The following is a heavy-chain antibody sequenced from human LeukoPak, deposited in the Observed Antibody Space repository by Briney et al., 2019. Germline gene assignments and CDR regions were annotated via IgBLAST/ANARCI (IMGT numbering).Heavy chain of an antibody. CDR2: INHSGST. V-gene: IGHV4-34*01. D-gene: IGHD3-10*01. CDR3: ARLEYGSWYFDY. J-gene: IGHJ4*02. Sequence: SETLSLTCAVYGGSFSGYYWSWIRQPPGKGLEWIGEINHSGSTNYNPSLESRVTISVDTSKNQFSLRLSSVTAADTAVYYCARLEYGSWYFDYWGQGTLVTVSS. CDR1: GGSFSGYY.